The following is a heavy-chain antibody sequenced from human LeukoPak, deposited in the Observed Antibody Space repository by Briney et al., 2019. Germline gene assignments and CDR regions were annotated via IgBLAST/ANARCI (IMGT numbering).Heavy chain of an antibody. V-gene: IGHV3-49*03. D-gene: IGHD4-17*01. CDR2: IRSKAYGGTT. J-gene: IGHJ4*02. CDR1: GFTFGDYA. CDR3: ARGPQSHDYGDSHFDY. Sequence: GGSLRLSCTASGFTFGDYAMSWFRQAPGKGLEWVGFIRSKAYGGTTEYAASVKGRFTISRDDSKSIAYLQMNSLKTEDTAVYYCARGPQSHDYGDSHFDYWGQGTLVTVSS.